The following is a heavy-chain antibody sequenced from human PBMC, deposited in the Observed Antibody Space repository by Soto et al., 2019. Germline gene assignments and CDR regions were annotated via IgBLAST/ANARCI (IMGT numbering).Heavy chain of an antibody. CDR1: GFTFSSYA. V-gene: IGHV3-30-3*01. Sequence: QVQLVESGGGVVQPGRSLRLSCAASGFTFSSYAMHWVRQAPGKGVEGVAVISYDGSNTYYADSVKGRFTISRDNSKNTLYLQMNSLRAEDTAVYYCARDRWGLGGGAGYWGQGTLVTVSS. J-gene: IGHJ4*02. CDR2: ISYDGSNT. D-gene: IGHD1-26*01. CDR3: ARDRWGLGGGAGY.